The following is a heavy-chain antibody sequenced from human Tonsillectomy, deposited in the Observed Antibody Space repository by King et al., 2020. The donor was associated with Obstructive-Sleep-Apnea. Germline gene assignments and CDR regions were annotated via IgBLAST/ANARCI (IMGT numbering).Heavy chain of an antibody. CDR1: GFIFSNYD. J-gene: IGHJ4*02. CDR3: ARGTSGSWSPFFDS. V-gene: IGHV3-13*01. D-gene: IGHD3-10*01. Sequence: VQLVESGGGLVQPGGSLRLSCAASGFIFSNYDMHWVRQAPGKGLEWVSAIGTAGDTYSLGSVRGRFTISRENVKNSLYLQMNSLRAGDSALYFCARGTSGSWSPFFDSWGLGTLVTVSS. CDR2: IGTAGDT.